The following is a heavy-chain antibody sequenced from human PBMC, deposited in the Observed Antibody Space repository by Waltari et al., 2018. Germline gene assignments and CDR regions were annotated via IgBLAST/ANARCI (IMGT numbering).Heavy chain of an antibody. CDR2: IYHSGST. CDR3: ARAYTTFYYYYGMDV. CDR1: GYSISSGYY. D-gene: IGHD1-1*01. Sequence: QVQLQESGPGLVKPSETLSLTCAVSGYSISSGYYWGWLRQPPGKGLEWIGSIYHSGSTYYNPSLKSRVTISLDTSKNQFSLKLSSVTAADTAVYYCARAYTTFYYYYGMDVWGQGTTVTVSS. V-gene: IGHV4-38-2*01. J-gene: IGHJ6*02.